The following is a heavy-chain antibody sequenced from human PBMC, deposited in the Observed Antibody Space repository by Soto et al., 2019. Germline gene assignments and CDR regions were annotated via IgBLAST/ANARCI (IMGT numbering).Heavy chain of an antibody. Sequence: ASVKVSCNASGYTFTGYYMHWVRPAPGQGLEWMGGINPNSGGTNYAQKFQGRVTMTRDTSISTAYMELSRLRSDDTAVYYCARVPRYCSGGSCYSGYYGMDVWGQGTTVTVSS. V-gene: IGHV1-2*02. CDR1: GYTFTGYY. J-gene: IGHJ6*02. CDR2: INPNSGGT. CDR3: ARVPRYCSGGSCYSGYYGMDV. D-gene: IGHD2-15*01.